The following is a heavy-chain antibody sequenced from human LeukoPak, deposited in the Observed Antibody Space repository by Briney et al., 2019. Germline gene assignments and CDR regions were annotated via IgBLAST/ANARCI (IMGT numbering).Heavy chain of an antibody. CDR1: GFTLSSYA. J-gene: IGHJ4*02. V-gene: IGHV3-23*01. CDR2: FSGGGGST. D-gene: IGHD3-22*01. Sequence: GGSLRLSFAAPGFTLSSYAMGWVPQAPGRGRGGAQAFSGGGGSTYYADSVKGRFTISRDNSKNTLYLQMNSLRAEDTAVYYCAKDRPRSYYDSSGYYYWHYWGQGTLVTVSS. CDR3: AKDRPRSYYDSSGYYYWHY.